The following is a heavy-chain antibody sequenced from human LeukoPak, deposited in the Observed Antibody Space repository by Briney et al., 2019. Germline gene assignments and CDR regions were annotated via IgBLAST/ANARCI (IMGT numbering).Heavy chain of an antibody. CDR3: ARDTAAGTGAFDI. CDR1: GFTFSDYY. V-gene: IGHV3-11*04. CDR2: ISSSGSTI. D-gene: IGHD6-13*01. J-gene: IGHJ3*02. Sequence: GGSLRLSCAASGFTFSDYYMSWIRQAPGKGLEWVSYISSSGSTIYYADSVKGRFTISRDNAKNSLYLQMNSLRAEDTAVYYRARDTAAGTGAFDIWGQGTMVTVSS.